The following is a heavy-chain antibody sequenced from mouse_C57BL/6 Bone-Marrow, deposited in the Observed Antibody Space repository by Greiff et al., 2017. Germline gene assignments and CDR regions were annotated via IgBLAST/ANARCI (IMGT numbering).Heavy chain of an antibody. CDR2: IYPGSGST. D-gene: IGHD2-1*01. J-gene: IGHJ4*01. V-gene: IGHV1-55*01. Sequence: VQLQQSGAELVKPGASVKMSCKASGYTFTSYWITWVKQRPGQGLEWIGDIYPGSGSTNYNEKFKSKATLTVDTSSSTAYMQLSSLTSEDSAVYYCARGVYYGNSVYAMDYWGQGTSVTVSS. CDR1: GYTFTSYW. CDR3: ARGVYYGNSVYAMDY.